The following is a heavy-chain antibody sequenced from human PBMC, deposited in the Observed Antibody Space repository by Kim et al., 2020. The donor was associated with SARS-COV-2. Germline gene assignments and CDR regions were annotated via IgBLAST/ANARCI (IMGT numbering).Heavy chain of an antibody. CDR3: ARSPRVQLERLHFDY. Sequence: GESLKISCKGSGYSFTSYWIGWVRQMPGKGLEWMGIIYPGDSDTRYSPSFQGQVTISADKSISTAYLQWSSLKASDTAMYYCARSPRVQLERLHFDYWGQGTLVTVSS. CDR1: GYSFTSYW. D-gene: IGHD1-1*01. J-gene: IGHJ4*02. V-gene: IGHV5-51*01. CDR2: IYPGDSDT.